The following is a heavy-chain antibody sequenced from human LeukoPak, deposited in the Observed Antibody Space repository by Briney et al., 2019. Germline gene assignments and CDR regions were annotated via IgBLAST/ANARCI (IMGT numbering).Heavy chain of an antibody. CDR3: ASLPVTTWLMWFDP. D-gene: IGHD4-17*01. CDR2: INPNSGGT. J-gene: IGHJ5*02. Sequence: GASVKVSCKASGYTFTGYYMHWVRQAPGQGLEWMGWINPNSGGTNYAQKFQGRVTMTRDTSISTAYMELSRLRSDDTAVYYCASLPVTTWLMWFDPWGQGTLVTVSS. V-gene: IGHV1-2*02. CDR1: GYTFTGYY.